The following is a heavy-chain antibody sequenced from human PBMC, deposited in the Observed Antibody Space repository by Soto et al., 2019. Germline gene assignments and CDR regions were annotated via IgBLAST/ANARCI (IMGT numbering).Heavy chain of an antibody. V-gene: IGHV4-30-4*08. CDR3: VREERIAAPQLDY. Sequence: SETLSLTCTVSGGSIKSSDYHWSCTRQSPAKGLEWIGYIHNSGTSFYNPSLRGRVTVTLDTSRSQFSLTLASVTAAATAVYYCVREERIAAPQLDYWGQGIPVTVSS. CDR1: GGSIKSSDYH. D-gene: IGHD6-6*01. J-gene: IGHJ4*02. CDR2: IHNSGTS.